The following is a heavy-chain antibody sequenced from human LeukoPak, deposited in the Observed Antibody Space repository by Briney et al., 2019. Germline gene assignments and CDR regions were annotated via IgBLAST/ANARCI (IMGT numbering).Heavy chain of an antibody. Sequence: ASVKVSCKASGYTFTGYYMHWVRQVPGQGLEWMGWINPNSGGTNYAQKFQGRVTMTRDTSISTAYMELSRLRSDDTAVYYCARDSHLWFGGGMNAFDIWGQGTMVTVSS. V-gene: IGHV1-2*02. CDR2: INPNSGGT. D-gene: IGHD3-10*01. CDR1: GYTFTGYY. CDR3: ARDSHLWFGGGMNAFDI. J-gene: IGHJ3*02.